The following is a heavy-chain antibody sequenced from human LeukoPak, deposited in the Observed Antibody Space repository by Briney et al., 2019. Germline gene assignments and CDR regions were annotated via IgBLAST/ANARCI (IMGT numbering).Heavy chain of an antibody. V-gene: IGHV3-21*01. Sequence: PGGSLRFSCAASGFTFSDYSMNWVRQAPGKGLEWVSSISSGSTYIYYADSLKDRCTISRDNSKNTLYLQMNSLRAEDTAVYYCARDRASLRVTATEHWGQGTLVTVSS. CDR1: GFTFSDYS. CDR2: ISSGSTYI. CDR3: ARDRASLRVTATEH. J-gene: IGHJ1*01. D-gene: IGHD2-21*02.